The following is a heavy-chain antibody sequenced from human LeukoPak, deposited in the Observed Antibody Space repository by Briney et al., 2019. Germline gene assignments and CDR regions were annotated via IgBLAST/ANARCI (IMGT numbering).Heavy chain of an antibody. Sequence: SETLCLTCTVSGGSISSYYWSWIRQPPGKGLEWIGYIYYSGSTNYNPSLKSRVTISVDTSKNQFSLKLSSVTAADTAVYYCARTSAYSSSSDYWGQGTLVTVSS. CDR1: GGSISSYY. J-gene: IGHJ4*02. CDR3: ARTSAYSSSSDY. CDR2: IYYSGST. D-gene: IGHD6-6*01. V-gene: IGHV4-59*08.